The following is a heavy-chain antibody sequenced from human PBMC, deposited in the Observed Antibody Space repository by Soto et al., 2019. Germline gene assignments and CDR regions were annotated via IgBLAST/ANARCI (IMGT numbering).Heavy chain of an antibody. CDR2: ISYDGSNK. Sequence: QVQLVESGGGVVQPGRSLRLSCAASGFTFSSYGMHWVRQAPGKGLEWVAVISYDGSNKYYADSVKGRFTISRDNSKNTLYLQMNSLRAEDTAVYYCAKDLEGMYSSSWYEVFRYYYGMDVWGQGTTVTVSS. V-gene: IGHV3-30*18. CDR1: GFTFSSYG. J-gene: IGHJ6*02. D-gene: IGHD6-13*01. CDR3: AKDLEGMYSSSWYEVFRYYYGMDV.